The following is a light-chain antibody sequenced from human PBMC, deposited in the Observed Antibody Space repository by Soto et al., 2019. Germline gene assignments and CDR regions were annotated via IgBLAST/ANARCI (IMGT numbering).Light chain of an antibody. CDR1: QSISSW. V-gene: IGKV1-5*01. Sequence: DIQMTQSPSTLSASVGDRVTITCRASQSISSWLAWYQQKPGKAPKLLIYDASSLEGGVPSRFSGSRSGTEFTLTISSLHPDDFATYYCQQYNSYPWTFGQGTKVEIK. J-gene: IGKJ1*01. CDR3: QQYNSYPWT. CDR2: DAS.